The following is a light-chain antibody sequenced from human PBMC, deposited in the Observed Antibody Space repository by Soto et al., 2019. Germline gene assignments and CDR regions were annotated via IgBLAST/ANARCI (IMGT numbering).Light chain of an antibody. CDR3: QQYHNWPPWT. V-gene: IGKV3-15*01. Sequence: EIVMTQSPATLSVSPGERATLSCRASQSVSSNLAWYQQKPGQAPRLLIYGASTRATGIPARFSGSGSGTEFTLPISILQSEDFAVYYCQQYHNWPPWTFGQGTKVEIK. CDR1: QSVSSN. J-gene: IGKJ1*01. CDR2: GAS.